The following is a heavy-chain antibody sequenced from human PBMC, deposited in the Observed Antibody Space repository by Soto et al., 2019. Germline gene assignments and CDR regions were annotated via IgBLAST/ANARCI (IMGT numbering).Heavy chain of an antibody. CDR3: TVGVSGSYDGIDY. J-gene: IGHJ4*02. CDR1: GFTFGDYA. D-gene: IGHD1-26*01. V-gene: IGHV3-49*04. CDR2: IRSKAYGGTT. Sequence: GGSLRLACTASGFTFGDYAMSWVRQAPGKGLEWVGFIRSKAYGGTTEYAASVKGRFNISRDDSKSIAYLQMNSLKTEDTAVYYCTVGVSGSYDGIDYSGQRTLDTVSS.